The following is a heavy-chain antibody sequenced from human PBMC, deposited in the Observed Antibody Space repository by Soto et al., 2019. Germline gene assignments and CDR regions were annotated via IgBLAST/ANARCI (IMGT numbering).Heavy chain of an antibody. CDR1: GFTFSSYS. CDR2: ISSSSSYI. CDR3: ARDGYYGSGSYVDWFDP. D-gene: IGHD3-10*01. V-gene: IGHV3-21*01. Sequence: GGSLRLSCAASGFTFSSYSMNWVRQAPGKGLEWVSSISSSSSYIYYADSVKGRFTISRDNAKNSLYLQMNSLRAEDTAVYYCARDGYYGSGSYVDWFDPWGQGTLVTVSS. J-gene: IGHJ5*02.